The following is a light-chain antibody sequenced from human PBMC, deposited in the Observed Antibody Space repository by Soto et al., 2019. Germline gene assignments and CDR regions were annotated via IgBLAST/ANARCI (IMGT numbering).Light chain of an antibody. CDR1: QSVLYSSNNKNY. CDR3: KHYYSTPLT. V-gene: IGKV4-1*01. J-gene: IGKJ4*01. CDR2: WAS. Sequence: DIVMTQSPDSLAVSLGERATINCKSSQSVLYSSNNKNYLAWYQQKPGQPPKLLIYWASTRESGVPDRFSGSGSGTDFTLTTTTLQAEDGAVYDCKHYYSTPLTFGGGTRVEIK.